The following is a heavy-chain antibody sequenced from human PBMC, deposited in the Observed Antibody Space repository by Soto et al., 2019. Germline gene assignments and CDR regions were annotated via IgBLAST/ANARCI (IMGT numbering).Heavy chain of an antibody. Sequence: QVQLVQSGAEVKKPGSSVKVSCKASGGTFNNYAISWLRQAPGQGLEWMGGIIPIIGTADYAHKFQGRLAISADESTGTTFMELSRLRSEDTALYYCARGGVDVVATSAFDYWGQGTLVTVSS. J-gene: IGHJ4*02. CDR2: IIPIIGTA. V-gene: IGHV1-69*01. D-gene: IGHD5-12*01. CDR1: GGTFNNYA. CDR3: ARGGVDVVATSAFDY.